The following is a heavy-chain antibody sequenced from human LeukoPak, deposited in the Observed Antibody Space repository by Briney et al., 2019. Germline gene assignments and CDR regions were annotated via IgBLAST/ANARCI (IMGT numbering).Heavy chain of an antibody. Sequence: GGSLTLSCAGSGFTFSNHAMHWVRQAPGKGLEWVAVIWYDGSKKYYVDSVKGRFTISRDNSKNTLYLQMNSLRAEDTAVYYCAKTTTGYSSGRFPGWPVDYWGQGTLVTVSS. D-gene: IGHD6-19*01. J-gene: IGHJ4*02. CDR2: IWYDGSKK. CDR3: AKTTTGYSSGRFPGWPVDY. CDR1: GFTFSNHA. V-gene: IGHV3-33*06.